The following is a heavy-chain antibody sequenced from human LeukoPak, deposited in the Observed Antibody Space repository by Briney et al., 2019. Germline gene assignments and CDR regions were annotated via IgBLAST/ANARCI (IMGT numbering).Heavy chain of an antibody. D-gene: IGHD2-2*02. CDR2: INTAGSST. CDR1: GFTCSTYW. V-gene: IGHV3-74*01. Sequence: QPGGSLRLSCAASGFTCSTYWMHWVRQVPGKRPVWVSRINTAGSSTGYADSVKGRFTISRDNAKNTLYLQMNSLRAEDTAVYYCARSYTGFDYWGQGALVTVSS. J-gene: IGHJ4*02. CDR3: ARSYTGFDY.